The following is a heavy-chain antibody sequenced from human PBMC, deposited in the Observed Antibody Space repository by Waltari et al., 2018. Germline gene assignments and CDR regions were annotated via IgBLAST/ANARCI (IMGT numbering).Heavy chain of an antibody. CDR2: VDPEDGET. CDR3: ATARKESYDSSGYYSPFFDY. V-gene: IGHV1-69-2*01. CDR1: GYTFTDYY. J-gene: IGHJ4*02. D-gene: IGHD3-22*01. Sequence: EVQLVQSGAEVKKPGATVKISCKVSGYTFTDYYMHWVHQAPGKGLEWMGLVDPEDGETIYAEKFQGRVTITADTSTDTAYMELSSLRSEDTAVYYCATARKESYDSSGYYSPFFDYWGQGTLVTVSS.